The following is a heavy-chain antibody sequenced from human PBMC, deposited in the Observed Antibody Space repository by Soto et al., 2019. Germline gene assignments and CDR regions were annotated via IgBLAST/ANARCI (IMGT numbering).Heavy chain of an antibody. D-gene: IGHD4-17*01. CDR2: ISAYNGNT. Sequence: ASVKVSCKASGYTFTSYGISWVRQAPGQGLEWMGWISAYNGNTNYAQKLQGRVTMTTDTSTSTAYMELRSLRSDDTAVYYCALEGGYGDYPYSFDYWGQGTLVTVS. J-gene: IGHJ4*02. V-gene: IGHV1-18*01. CDR3: ALEGGYGDYPYSFDY. CDR1: GYTFTSYG.